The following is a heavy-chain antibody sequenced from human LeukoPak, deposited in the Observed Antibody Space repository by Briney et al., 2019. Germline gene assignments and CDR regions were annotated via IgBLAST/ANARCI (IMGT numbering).Heavy chain of an antibody. Sequence: SETLSLTCTVSGGSISSGSYYWSWIRQPAGKGLEWIGRIYTSGRTNYNPSLKSRVTISVDTSKNQFSLKLSSVTAADTAVYYCARANFWSGYYTFDYWGQGTLVTVSS. CDR2: IYTSGRT. CDR1: GGSISSGSYY. D-gene: IGHD3-3*01. V-gene: IGHV4-61*02. CDR3: ARANFWSGYYTFDY. J-gene: IGHJ4*02.